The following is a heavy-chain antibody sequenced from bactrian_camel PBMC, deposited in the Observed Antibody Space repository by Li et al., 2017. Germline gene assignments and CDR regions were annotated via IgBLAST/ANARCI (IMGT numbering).Heavy chain of an antibody. CDR3: VTRDCDSADSWCEMDYKY. D-gene: IGHD1*01. J-gene: IGHJ4*01. CDR2: MTMGSGVII. Sequence: VQLVESGGGLVQPGGSLRLSCAASGFAFGSYALSWVRQAPGKGLEWVSTMTMGSGVIIGYADSVKGRFTISRDDAKNTVTLQMDSLKSEDTGLYYCVTRDCDSADSWCEMDYKYWGQGTQVTVS. CDR1: GFAFGSYA. V-gene: IGHV3S40*01.